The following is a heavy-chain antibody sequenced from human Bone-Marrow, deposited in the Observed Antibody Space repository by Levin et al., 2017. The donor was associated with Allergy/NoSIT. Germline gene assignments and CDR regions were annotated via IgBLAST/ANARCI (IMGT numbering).Heavy chain of an antibody. V-gene: IGHV3-74*01. CDR2: INSDGSST. Sequence: GESLKISCAASGFTFSSYWMHWVRQAPGKGLVWVSRINSDGSSTSYADSVKGRFTISRDNAKNTLYLQMNSLRAEDTAVYYCAREIAVAGRYYYYGMDGWGQGTTVTVSS. CDR1: GFTFSSYW. CDR3: AREIAVAGRYYYYGMDG. D-gene: IGHD6-19*01. J-gene: IGHJ6*02.